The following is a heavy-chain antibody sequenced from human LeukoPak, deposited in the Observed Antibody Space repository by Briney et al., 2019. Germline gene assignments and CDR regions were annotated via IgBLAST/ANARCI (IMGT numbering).Heavy chain of an antibody. CDR1: GFTFSSYS. V-gene: IGHV3-21*01. Sequence: PGGSLRLXCAASGFTFSSYSMKWVRQAPGKGLEWVSSISSSSSYIYYADSVKGRFTISRDNAKNSLYLQMNSLRAEDTAVYYCARRPPNYSSRSDDAFDIWGQGTMVTVSS. CDR2: ISSSSSYI. J-gene: IGHJ3*02. CDR3: ARRPPNYSSRSDDAFDI. D-gene: IGHD6-13*01.